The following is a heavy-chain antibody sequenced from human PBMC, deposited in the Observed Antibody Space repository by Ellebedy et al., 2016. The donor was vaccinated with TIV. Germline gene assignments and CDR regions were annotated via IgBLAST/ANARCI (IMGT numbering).Heavy chain of an antibody. CDR2: MNPNSGNT. J-gene: IGHJ4*02. D-gene: IGHD5-18*01. CDR3: AREVVGKGTAMADY. Sequence: ASVKVSCXASGYTFTSYDINWVRQATGQGLEWMGWMNPNSGNTGYAQKFQGRVTMTRNTSISTAYMELSSLRSEDTAVYYCAREVVGKGTAMADYWGQGTLVTVSS. CDR1: GYTFTSYD. V-gene: IGHV1-8*01.